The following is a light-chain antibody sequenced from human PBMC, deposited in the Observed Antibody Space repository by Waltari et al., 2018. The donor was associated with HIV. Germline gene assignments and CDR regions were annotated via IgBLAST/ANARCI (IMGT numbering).Light chain of an antibody. V-gene: IGKV4-1*01. Sequence: DIVMNQSPDSLAVSLGARATINCKSSQSVLYSSNNKNYLAWYQQKPGQPPQLLIYWASARESGVPDRFSGSGSGTDFTLTISSPQAEDVAVYYCQQYYSTPYTFGQGTKLEIK. J-gene: IGKJ2*01. CDR3: QQYYSTPYT. CDR1: QSVLYSSNNKNY. CDR2: WAS.